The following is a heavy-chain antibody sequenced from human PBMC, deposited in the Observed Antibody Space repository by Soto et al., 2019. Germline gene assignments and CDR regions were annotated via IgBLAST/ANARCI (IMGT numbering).Heavy chain of an antibody. CDR3: ARGGGSGFDY. CDR1: GYSISSGYY. V-gene: IGHV4-38-2*01. J-gene: IGHJ4*02. CDR2: IFHSGST. D-gene: IGHD3-16*01. Sequence: SETLSLTCAVSGYSISSGYYWGWIRQPPGKGLEWIGSIFHSGSTYYNPSLKSRVTISVDTSKNQFSLKLSSVTATDTAVYYCARGGGSGFDYWGQGILVTVSS.